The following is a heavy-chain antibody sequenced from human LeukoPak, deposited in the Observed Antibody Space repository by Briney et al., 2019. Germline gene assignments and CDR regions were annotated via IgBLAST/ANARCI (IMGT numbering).Heavy chain of an antibody. V-gene: IGHV3-30-3*01. J-gene: IGHJ6*02. CDR1: GFTFSRYS. CDR2: IPNEGSNK. Sequence: GGSLRLSCAASGFTFSRYSMHWVRQAPGKGLEWVAVIPNEGSNKYCADSVKGRFTISRDNSKNTLYLQMNSLRAEDTAVYYCARDPYFDSSGYYDDYNYALDVWGQGTTVTVSS. CDR3: ARDPYFDSSGYYDDYNYALDV. D-gene: IGHD3-22*01.